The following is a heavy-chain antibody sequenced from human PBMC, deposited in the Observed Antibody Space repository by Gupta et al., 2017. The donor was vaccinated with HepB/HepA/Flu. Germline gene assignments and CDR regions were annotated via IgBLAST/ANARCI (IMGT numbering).Heavy chain of an antibody. D-gene: IGHD3-16*01. CDR2: ISGSGGST. CDR3: AKDLGSVGY. V-gene: IGHV3-23*01. CDR1: GFTFRSYA. J-gene: IGHJ4*02. Sequence: EVHRLESGGGLVQSVGSMRLSCAASGFTFRSYAMSWVRQAPGKGLEWVSAISGSGGSTYYADSVKGRFTISRDNSKNTLYLQMNSLRAEDTAVYYCAKDLGSVGYWGQGTMVTVSS.